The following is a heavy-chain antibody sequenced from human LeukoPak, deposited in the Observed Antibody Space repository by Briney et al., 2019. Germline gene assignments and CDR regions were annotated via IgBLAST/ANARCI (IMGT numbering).Heavy chain of an antibody. J-gene: IGHJ4*02. CDR3: TTAFGYSRD. CDR1: GGPISSSW. D-gene: IGHD6-13*01. CDR2: ISHSGTT. Sequence: SGTLSLTCVVSGGPISSSWWSWVRQPPGKGLEWIGEISHSGTTNYNPSLKSRVTISVDKSRNQFSLEVSSVTAADTALYYCTTAFGYSRDWGQGTLVTVSS. V-gene: IGHV4-4*02.